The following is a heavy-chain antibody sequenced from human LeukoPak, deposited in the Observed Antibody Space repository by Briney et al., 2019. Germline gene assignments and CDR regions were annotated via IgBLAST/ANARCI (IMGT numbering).Heavy chain of an antibody. V-gene: IGHV4-31*03. J-gene: IGHJ6*03. CDR2: IYYSGST. CDR3: ARDHSQDYYCYYMDV. CDR1: GGSISSGGYY. Sequence: SETLSLTCTVSGGSISSGGYYWSWIRQHPGKGLEWIGYIYYSGSTYYNPSLKSRVTISVDTSKNQFSLKLSSVTAADTAVYYCARDHSQDYYCYYMDVWGKGTTVTVSS.